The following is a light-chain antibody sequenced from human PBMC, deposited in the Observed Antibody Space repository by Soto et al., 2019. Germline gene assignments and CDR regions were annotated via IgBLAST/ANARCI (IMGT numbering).Light chain of an antibody. V-gene: IGKV3-15*01. CDR2: GAS. CDR1: ETVTSD. CDR3: QHYANWPLT. J-gene: IGKJ4*01. Sequence: EVVLTQSPGTLSLSPGERATLSCRASETVTSDYLAWYQQKPGQAPRLLFYGASTRATGVPARFSGSGSGTDFTLTINSLQSEDFAVYYCQHYANWPLTFGGGTKV.